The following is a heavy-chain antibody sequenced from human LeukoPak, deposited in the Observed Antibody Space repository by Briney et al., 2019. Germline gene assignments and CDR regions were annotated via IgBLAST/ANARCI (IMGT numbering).Heavy chain of an antibody. Sequence: SETLSLTCTVSGGSISSYYWSWIRQPPGKVLEWIGYIYYSGSTNYNPSLKSRVTISLDTSKNQFSLKLSSVTAADTAVYYCARGPGSSGWYFYYYYYMDVWGKGTTVTVSS. J-gene: IGHJ6*03. CDR2: IYYSGST. D-gene: IGHD6-19*01. CDR3: ARGPGSSGWYFYYYYYMDV. CDR1: GGSISSYY. V-gene: IGHV4-59*12.